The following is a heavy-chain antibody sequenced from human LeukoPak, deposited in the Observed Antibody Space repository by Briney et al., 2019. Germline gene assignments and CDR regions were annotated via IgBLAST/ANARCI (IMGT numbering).Heavy chain of an antibody. CDR3: ARGKYSYGPRGEYYYYMDV. CDR1: DDSITIYY. J-gene: IGHJ6*03. CDR2: IDHTGST. V-gene: IGHV4-59*01. Sequence: SETLSLTCTVSDDSITIYYWSWIRQPPGKGLEWIGYIDHTGSTNYNPSLKSRVTISRDTSKNHFSLELSSATAADTAVYYCARGKYSYGPRGEYYYYMDVWGKGTTVTISS. D-gene: IGHD5-18*01.